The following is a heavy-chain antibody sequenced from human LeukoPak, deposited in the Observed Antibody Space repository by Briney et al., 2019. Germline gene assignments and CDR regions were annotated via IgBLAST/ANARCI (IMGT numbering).Heavy chain of an antibody. D-gene: IGHD2-21*02. CDR3: ARAPHCGGDCYSDY. Sequence: ASVTVSCKASGYTFTGYYMHWVRQAPGQGLEWMGWINPNSGGTNYAQKFQGRVTMTRDTSISTAYMELSRLRSDDTAVYYCARAPHCGGDCYSDYWGQGTLVTVSS. CDR2: INPNSGGT. CDR1: GYTFTGYY. J-gene: IGHJ4*02. V-gene: IGHV1-2*02.